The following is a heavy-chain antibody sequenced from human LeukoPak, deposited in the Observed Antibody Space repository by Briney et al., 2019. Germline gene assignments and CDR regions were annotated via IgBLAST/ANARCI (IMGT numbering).Heavy chain of an antibody. CDR2: INPNSGGT. J-gene: IGHJ4*02. V-gene: IGHV1-2*06. CDR3: ARAAPGEWELPPPEPRQFGY. Sequence: GASVKVSCKASGYTFTGYYMHWVRQAPGQGLEWMGRINPNSGGTNYAQKFQGRVTMTRDTSISTAYMELSRLSSDDTAVYYCARAAPGEWELPPPEPRQFGYWGQGTLVTVSS. D-gene: IGHD1-26*01. CDR1: GYTFTGYY.